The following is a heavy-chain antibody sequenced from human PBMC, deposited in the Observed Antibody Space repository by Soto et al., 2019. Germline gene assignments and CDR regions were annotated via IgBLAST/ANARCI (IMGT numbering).Heavy chain of an antibody. CDR1: GGSITNYY. D-gene: IGHD1-26*01. CDR3: VRERVGHSAMDV. V-gene: IGHV4-59*12. J-gene: IGHJ6*02. CDR2: VSDSGST. Sequence: QVQLQESGPGLVKPSETLSLMCTVSGGSITNYYWSWIRQSPAKGLEWIGYVSDSGSTKYNPSLKSRVTISVDTSKNQFSLKLTSVTAADTAVYYCVRERVGHSAMDVWGQGTTVTVSS.